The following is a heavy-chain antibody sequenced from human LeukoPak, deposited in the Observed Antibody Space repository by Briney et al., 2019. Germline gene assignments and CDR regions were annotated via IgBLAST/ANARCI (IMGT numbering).Heavy chain of an antibody. V-gene: IGHV3-23*01. Sequence: GGSLRLSCAASEFTFSSYAMSWVRQAPGEGLEWVSTISGTGGNTYYADSVKGRFTISRDNSKNTLYLQMNSLRADDTAVYYCALRGAQYYFEYWGQGTLVTVSS. CDR3: ALRGAQYYFEY. J-gene: IGHJ4*02. CDR1: EFTFSSYA. CDR2: ISGTGGNT.